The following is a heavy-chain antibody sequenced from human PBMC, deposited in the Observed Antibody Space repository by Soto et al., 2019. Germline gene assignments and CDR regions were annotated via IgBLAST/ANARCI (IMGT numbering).Heavy chain of an antibody. Sequence: QVLLQQSGPGLVKPSQTLSLTCAISGDSVSTNSAAWNWIRQSPSRGLEWLGRTYYRSKSYNPYGVPVTDYAVSVKSRISINPDTSKNQFSLHLSSVTPEDTAVYYCARSYSAYDSNFDYWGQGTLVTVSS. D-gene: IGHD5-12*01. J-gene: IGHJ4*02. CDR3: ARSYSAYDSNFDY. V-gene: IGHV6-1*01. CDR2: TYYRSKSYNPYGVPVT. CDR1: GDSVSTNSAA.